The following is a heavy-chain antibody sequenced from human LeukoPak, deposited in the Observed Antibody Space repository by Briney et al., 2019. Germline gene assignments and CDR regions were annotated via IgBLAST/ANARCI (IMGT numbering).Heavy chain of an antibody. Sequence: GGSLRLSCAASGLTFSSYSMNWVRQAPGKGLEWVSYISISSRYIYYADSLRGRFTISRDNAKSSLYLQMSSLRAEDTAVYYCASAGYYEISGYTYYFHYWGQGTVVTVSS. CDR2: ISISSRYI. V-gene: IGHV3-21*01. CDR3: ASAGYYEISGYTYYFHY. CDR1: GLTFSSYS. D-gene: IGHD3-22*01. J-gene: IGHJ4*02.